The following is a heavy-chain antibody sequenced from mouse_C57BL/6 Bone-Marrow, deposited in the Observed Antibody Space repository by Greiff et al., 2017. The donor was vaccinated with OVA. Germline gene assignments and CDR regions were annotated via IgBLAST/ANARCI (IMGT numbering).Heavy chain of an antibody. D-gene: IGHD1-1*01. Sequence: VQLQQSGAELARPGASVKLSCKASGYTFTSYGISWVKQRTGQGLEWIGEIYPRSGNTYYNEKFKGKATLTADKSSSTAYMELRSLTSEDAAVYFCARGHYYGSSSGYAMDYWGQGTSVTVSS. CDR2: IYPRSGNT. CDR3: ARGHYYGSSSGYAMDY. V-gene: IGHV1-81*01. J-gene: IGHJ4*01. CDR1: GYTFTSYG.